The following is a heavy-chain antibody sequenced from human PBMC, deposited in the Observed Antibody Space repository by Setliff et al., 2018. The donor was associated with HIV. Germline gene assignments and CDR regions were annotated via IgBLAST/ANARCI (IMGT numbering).Heavy chain of an antibody. J-gene: IGHJ3*02. Sequence: GGSLRLSCAATGFTFSSYVLHWVRQAPGKGLEWVAVMSTGSTKYYADSVKGRFTISRDNAKNSLYLQMNSLRAEDTAVYYCARDPHYYDSSGYYSMFDIWGQGTVVTVSS. CDR1: GFTFSSYV. CDR3: ARDPHYYDSSGYYSMFDI. CDR2: MSTGSTK. V-gene: IGHV3-48*04. D-gene: IGHD3-22*01.